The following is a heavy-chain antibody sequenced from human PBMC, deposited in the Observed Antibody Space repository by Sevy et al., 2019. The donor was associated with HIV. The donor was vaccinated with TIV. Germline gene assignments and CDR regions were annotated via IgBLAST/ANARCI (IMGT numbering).Heavy chain of an antibody. V-gene: IGHV3-30*18. Sequence: GGSLRLSCAASGFTFSSYGMHWVRQAPGKGLEWVAVISYDGSNKYYADSVKGRFTISRDNSKNTLYLQMNSLRAEDTAVYYCAKDATAAAGIGFYFDYWGQGTLVTVSS. J-gene: IGHJ4*02. D-gene: IGHD6-13*01. CDR3: AKDATAAAGIGFYFDY. CDR2: ISYDGSNK. CDR1: GFTFSSYG.